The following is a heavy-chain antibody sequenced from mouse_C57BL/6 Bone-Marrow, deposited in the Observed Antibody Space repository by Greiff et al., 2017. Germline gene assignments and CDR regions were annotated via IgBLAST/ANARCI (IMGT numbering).Heavy chain of an antibody. D-gene: IGHD2-3*01. CDR3: TEGIDCYTWFAY. V-gene: IGHV14-4*01. CDR1: GFNIKDDY. CDR2: IVPANGDT. Sequence: EVQLQQSGAELVRPGASVKLSCTASGFNIKDDYMHWVKQRPEQGLEWIGWIVPANGDTEYASKFQGKATITADTSSNTAYLQLSSLTSEDTAVYYCTEGIDCYTWFAYWGQGTLVTVSA. J-gene: IGHJ3*01.